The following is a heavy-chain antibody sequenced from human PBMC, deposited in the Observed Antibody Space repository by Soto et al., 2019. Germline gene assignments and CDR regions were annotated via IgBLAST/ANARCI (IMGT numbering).Heavy chain of an antibody. D-gene: IGHD3-3*01. CDR1: GGSISSYY. CDR3: ARANRITIFGVVSHFDYGMDV. J-gene: IGHJ6*02. V-gene: IGHV4-59*01. Sequence: LSLTCTVSGGSISSYYWSWIRQPPGKGLEWIGYIYYSGSTNYNPSLKSRVTISVDTSKNQFSLKLSSVTAADTAVYYCARANRITIFGVVSHFDYGMDVWGQGTTVTVSS. CDR2: IYYSGST.